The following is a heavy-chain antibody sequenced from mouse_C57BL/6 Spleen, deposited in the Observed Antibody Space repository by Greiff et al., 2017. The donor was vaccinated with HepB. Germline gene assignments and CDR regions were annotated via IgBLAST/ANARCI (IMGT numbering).Heavy chain of an antibody. V-gene: IGHV1-22*01. Sequence: VQLQQSGPELVKPGASVKMSCKASGYTFTDYNMHWVKQSHGKSLEWIGYINPNNGGTSYNQKFKGKATLTVNKSSSTAYMELRSLTSEDSAVYYCARCGPYYYGSSYGWFAYWGQGTLVTVSA. CDR2: INPNNGGT. D-gene: IGHD1-1*01. CDR1: GYTFTDYN. CDR3: ARCGPYYYGSSYGWFAY. J-gene: IGHJ3*01.